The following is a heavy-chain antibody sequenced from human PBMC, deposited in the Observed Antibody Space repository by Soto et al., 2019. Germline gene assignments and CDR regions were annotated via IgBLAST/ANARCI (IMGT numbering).Heavy chain of an antibody. V-gene: IGHV1-69*01. J-gene: IGHJ5*02. CDR1: GGTISSYS. CDR3: AGDKYQLLYNWFDP. Sequence: QVQLVQSGAEVKKPGSSVKVSCKASGGTISSYSISWVRQAPGQGLEWMGGIVHPSGTATYAQKFQGRVTITADASTSTAYMELTSLSSADTAVYYCAGDKYQLLYNWFDPWGQGTLVTVSS. CDR2: IVHPSGTA. D-gene: IGHD2-2*01.